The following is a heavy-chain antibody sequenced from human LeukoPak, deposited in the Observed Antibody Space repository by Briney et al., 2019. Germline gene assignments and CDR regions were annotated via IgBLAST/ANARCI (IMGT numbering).Heavy chain of an antibody. Sequence: PGGSLRLSCVVSGFTLSSRWMMWVRQAPGEGLEWMTNINRDGSEKNYVDSVKGRFTITRVNAENSLYLQMNSLKVEDSAIYYCATYDSWSGYNIAYWGQGTLVTVSS. CDR2: INRDGSEK. CDR1: GFTLSSRW. J-gene: IGHJ4*02. CDR3: ATYDSWSGYNIAY. D-gene: IGHD3-3*01. V-gene: IGHV3-7*03.